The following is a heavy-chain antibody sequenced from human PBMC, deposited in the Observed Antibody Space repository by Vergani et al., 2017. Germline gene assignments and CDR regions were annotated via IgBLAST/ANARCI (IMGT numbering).Heavy chain of an antibody. V-gene: IGHV3-23*01. D-gene: IGHD3-16*01. Sequence: EVQLLESGGGLVQPGGSLRLSCAASGFTFSSYAMSWVRQAPGKGLEWVSAISGSGGSTYYADSVKGRFTISRDNSKNTLYLQMNSLRAADTAVYYCARDPGDAKYYYYYMDVWGKGTTVTVSS. J-gene: IGHJ6*03. CDR1: GFTFSSYA. CDR2: ISGSGGST. CDR3: ARDPGDAKYYYYYMDV.